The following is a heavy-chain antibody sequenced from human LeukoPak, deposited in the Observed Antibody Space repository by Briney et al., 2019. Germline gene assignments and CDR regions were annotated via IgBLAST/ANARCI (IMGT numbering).Heavy chain of an antibody. J-gene: IGHJ4*02. Sequence: PGRSLRLSCAASGFTFSSYGMHWVRQAPGKGLEWVAVISYDGSNKYYADSVKGRFTISRDNSKNTLYLQMNSLRAEDTAVYYCAKDQGYYDSMYYFNYWGQGTLVTVSS. CDR1: GFTFSSYG. V-gene: IGHV3-30*18. D-gene: IGHD3-22*01. CDR2: ISYDGSNK. CDR3: AKDQGYYDSMYYFNY.